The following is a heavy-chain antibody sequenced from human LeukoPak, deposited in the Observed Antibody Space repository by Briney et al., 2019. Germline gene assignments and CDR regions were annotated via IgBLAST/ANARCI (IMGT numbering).Heavy chain of an antibody. D-gene: IGHD6-13*01. CDR3: ARDSSSWYQTFDY. CDR1: GGSISSYY. Sequence: SETLSLTCTVSGGSISSYYWSWIRQPPGKGLEWIGYIYYSGSTNYNPSLKSRVTISVDTSKNQFSLKLSSVTAADTAVYYCARDSSSWYQTFDYWGQGTLVTVSS. V-gene: IGHV4-59*12. CDR2: IYYSGST. J-gene: IGHJ4*02.